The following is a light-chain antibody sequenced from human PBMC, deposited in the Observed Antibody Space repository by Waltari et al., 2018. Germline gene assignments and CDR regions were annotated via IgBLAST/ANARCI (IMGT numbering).Light chain of an antibody. CDR2: DVT. J-gene: IGLJ2*01. Sequence: QSALTPPASVSGSPGQSITISCTGSSSDVGRYTFVSWYQQHPGKAPKLMMFDVTDRPAGVPDRFYGSKSGNTAPLTITGLQPEDEADYYCSSHTTSGTVVFGGGTRVTVL. CDR3: SSHTTSGTVV. V-gene: IGLV2-14*03. CDR1: SSDVGRYTF.